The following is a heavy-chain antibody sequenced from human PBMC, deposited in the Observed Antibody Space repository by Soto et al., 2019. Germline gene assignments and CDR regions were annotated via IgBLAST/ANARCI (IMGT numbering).Heavy chain of an antibody. J-gene: IGHJ4*02. CDR2: IDPSDSYT. CDR3: TEALTSDRPY. D-gene: IGHD4-17*01. Sequence: PGESLKISCNGSGYSFTIYWISWVRQMPGKGLEWMGRIDPSDSYTNYSPSFQGHVTISADKSISTAYLQWSSLKASDTAMYYCTEALTSDRPYWGQGTLVTVSS. V-gene: IGHV5-10-1*01. CDR1: GYSFTIYW.